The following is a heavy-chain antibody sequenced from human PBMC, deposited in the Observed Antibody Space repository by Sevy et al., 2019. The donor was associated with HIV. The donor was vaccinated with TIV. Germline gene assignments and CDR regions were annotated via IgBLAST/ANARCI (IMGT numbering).Heavy chain of an antibody. V-gene: IGHV1-18*01. CDR3: ARVLLGIFGVVIIPDFDY. D-gene: IGHD3-3*01. Sequence: ASVKVTCKASGYTFTSYGISWVRQAPGQGFEWMGWISAYNGNTNYAQKLQGRVTMTTDTSTSTAYMELRSLRSDDTAVYYCARVLLGIFGVVIIPDFDYWGQGTLVTVSS. J-gene: IGHJ4*02. CDR1: GYTFTSYG. CDR2: ISAYNGNT.